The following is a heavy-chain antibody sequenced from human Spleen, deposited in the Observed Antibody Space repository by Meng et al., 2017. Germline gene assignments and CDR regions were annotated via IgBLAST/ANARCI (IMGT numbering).Heavy chain of an antibody. Sequence: ETLSLTCAASGFTFSNYAMTWVRQAPGKGLEWVSAISGSGGSTYYADSVKGRFTISRDNSKNTLYLQMNSLRAEDTAVYYCAKGTCSSASCYSVFDYWGPGTLVTVSS. CDR3: AKGTCSSASCYSVFDY. V-gene: IGHV3-23*01. J-gene: IGHJ4*02. CDR1: GFTFSNYA. D-gene: IGHD2-2*01. CDR2: ISGSGGST.